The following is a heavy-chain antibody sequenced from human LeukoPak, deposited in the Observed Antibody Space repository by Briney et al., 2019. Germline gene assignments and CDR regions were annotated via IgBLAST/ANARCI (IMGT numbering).Heavy chain of an antibody. V-gene: IGHV4-38-2*01. Sequence: SETLSLTCAVSGYSISSGHYWGWIRQPPGKGLEWIGSIYHSGSTYYNPSLKSRVTISVDTSKNQFSLKLSSVTAADTAVYYCARLMRYSGSYFDYWGQGTLVTVSS. CDR2: IYHSGST. CDR3: ARLMRYSGSYFDY. CDR1: GYSISSGHY. J-gene: IGHJ4*02. D-gene: IGHD1-26*01.